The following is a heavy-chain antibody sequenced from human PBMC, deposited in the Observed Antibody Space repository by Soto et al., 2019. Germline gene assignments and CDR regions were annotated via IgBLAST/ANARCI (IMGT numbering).Heavy chain of an antibody. D-gene: IGHD3-22*01. CDR1: GGSVSSGSYY. J-gene: IGHJ4*02. V-gene: IGHV4-61*01. CDR2: IYYSGST. CDR3: ARAFYYYDSSPPTHY. Sequence: PSETLSLTCTVSGGSVSSGSYYWSWIRQPPGKGLEWIGYIYYSGSTNYNPSLKSRVTISVDTSKNQFSLKLSSVTAADTAVYYCARAFYYYDSSPPTHYWGQGPLVTVPS.